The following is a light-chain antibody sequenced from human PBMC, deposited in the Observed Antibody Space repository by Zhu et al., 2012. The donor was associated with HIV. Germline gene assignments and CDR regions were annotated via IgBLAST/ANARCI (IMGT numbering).Light chain of an antibody. CDR1: QTVSRNY. Sequence: EIVLTQSPGTLSLSPGERATLSCRASQTVSRNYLAWYQQKPGQAPRLLIYGASRRVTGIPDRFSGSGSGTDFTLTISRLEPEDFAVYYCQHYVPSPMYTFGRRGP. J-gene: IGKJ2*01. CDR3: QHYVPSPMYT. CDR2: GAS. V-gene: IGKV3-20*01.